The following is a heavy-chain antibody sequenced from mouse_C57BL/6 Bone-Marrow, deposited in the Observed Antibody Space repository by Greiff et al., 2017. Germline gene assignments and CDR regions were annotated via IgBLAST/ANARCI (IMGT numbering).Heavy chain of an antibody. CDR2: IDPENGDT. CDR1: GFNIKDDY. Sequence: VQLKQSGAELVRPGASVKLSCTASGFNIKDDYMPWVKQRPEQGLEWIGWIDPENGDTEYASKFQGKATITADTSSNTAYLQLSSLTAEDTAVYYCTDGGGAYWGQGTLVTVAA. V-gene: IGHV14-4*01. CDR3: TDGGGAY. J-gene: IGHJ3*01.